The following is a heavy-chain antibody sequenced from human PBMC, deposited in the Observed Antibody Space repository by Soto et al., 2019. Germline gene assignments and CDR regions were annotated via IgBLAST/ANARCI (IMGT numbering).Heavy chain of an antibody. CDR2: IYYSGST. CDR3: ARIEDYDILTGYYQGDAFDI. Sequence: SETLSLTCTVSGGSISSSSYYWGWIRQPPGKGLEWIGSIYYSGSTYYNPSLKSRVTISVDTSKNQFSLKLSSVTAADTAVYYCARIEDYDILTGYYQGDAFDIWGQGTMVTVSS. D-gene: IGHD3-9*01. V-gene: IGHV4-39*01. J-gene: IGHJ3*02. CDR1: GGSISSSSYY.